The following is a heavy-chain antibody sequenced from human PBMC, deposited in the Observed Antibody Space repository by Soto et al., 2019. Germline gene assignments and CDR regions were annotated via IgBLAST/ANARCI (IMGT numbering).Heavy chain of an antibody. J-gene: IGHJ6*02. CDR1: GFTFSSYW. V-gene: IGHV3-74*01. CDR3: VRAVDV. CDR2: INSDGSGT. Sequence: GGSLRLSCAASGFTFSSYWMYWVRQAPGKGLVWVSRINSDGSGTTYADSVKGRFAISRDNAKNTLYLQMNSLRAEDTAVYYCVRAVDVWGQGTTVTVSS.